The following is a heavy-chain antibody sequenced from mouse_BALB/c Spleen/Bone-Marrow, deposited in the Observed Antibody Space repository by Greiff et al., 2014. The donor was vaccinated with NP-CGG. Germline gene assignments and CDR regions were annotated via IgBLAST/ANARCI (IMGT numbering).Heavy chain of an antibody. V-gene: IGHV1-14*01. J-gene: IGHJ4*01. CDR2: INPYNDGT. CDR3: AREGGLRRGDYYAMDY. D-gene: IGHD2-4*01. CDR1: GYTFTAYV. Sequence: QLQQSGPELVKPGASAKMSCKASGYTFTAYVMHWVQQKPGQGLEWIGYINPYNDGTKYNEKFKGKATLTSDKSSSTAYMELSSLTSEDSAVYYCAREGGLRRGDYYAMDYWGQGTSVTVSS.